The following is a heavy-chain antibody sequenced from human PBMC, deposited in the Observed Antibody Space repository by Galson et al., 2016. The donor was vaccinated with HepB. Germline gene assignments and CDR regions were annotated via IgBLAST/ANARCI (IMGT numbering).Heavy chain of an antibody. J-gene: IGHJ4*02. CDR3: AKDRDHFGDYVFDY. V-gene: IGHV3-23*01. Sequence: SLRLSCAASGFTFSTYVMSWVRQAPGKGLEWVSGISGDGHSTYYADSVKGRFTISRDNSKNTLYLQMNSLRADDTALYYCAKDRDHFGDYVFDYWGQGTLVTVFS. D-gene: IGHD4-17*01. CDR1: GFTFSTYV. CDR2: ISGDGHST.